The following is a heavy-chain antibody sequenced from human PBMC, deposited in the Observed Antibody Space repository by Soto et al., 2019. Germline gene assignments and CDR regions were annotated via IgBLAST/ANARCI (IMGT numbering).Heavy chain of an antibody. D-gene: IGHD3-3*01. V-gene: IGHV1-69*08. CDR2: IIPMFDIT. CDR3: ARDGDFSIPTGGSGGA. Sequence: QVQLVQSGAEVKKPGSSVKVSCKASGGTFSPYTITWVRQAPGQGLEWMGRIIPMFDITNYALKFQDRVTIPAEKPTSTPYLKRGSLRSEASAVYFWARDGDFSIPTGGSGGAGGRGPLVPVSS. CDR1: GGTFSPYT. J-gene: IGHJ4*02.